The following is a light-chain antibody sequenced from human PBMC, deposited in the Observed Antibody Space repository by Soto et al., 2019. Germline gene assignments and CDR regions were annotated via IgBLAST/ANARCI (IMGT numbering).Light chain of an antibody. CDR1: QSVSSN. CDR2: DAS. Sequence: EIVMTQSPATLSVSPGERATLSCRASQSVSSNLACYQKKPGQAPRLLIYDASTRATGIPARFSGSGSGTEYTITISSLKSEDSAVYYCQQCSWHPFTVTFGGGTKLEIK. J-gene: IGKJ4*01. V-gene: IGKV3-15*01. CDR3: QQCSWHPFTVT.